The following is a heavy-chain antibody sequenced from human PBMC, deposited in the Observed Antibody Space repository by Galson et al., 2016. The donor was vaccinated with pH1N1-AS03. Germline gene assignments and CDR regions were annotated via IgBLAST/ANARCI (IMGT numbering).Heavy chain of an antibody. Sequence: QSGAEVKKPGESLRISCKASGGTFSSSIFNWVRQAPGQGLEWMGGIIPNFDTANYAQKFQGRVTITADISTNTAYMELSSLRSEDTAVYYCARESFSRDVVDILGLGAYGLDVWGQGTTVTVSS. CDR2: IIPNFDTA. V-gene: IGHV1-69*06. J-gene: IGHJ6*02. D-gene: IGHD5-12*01. CDR1: GGTFSSSI. CDR3: ARESFSRDVVDILGLGAYGLDV.